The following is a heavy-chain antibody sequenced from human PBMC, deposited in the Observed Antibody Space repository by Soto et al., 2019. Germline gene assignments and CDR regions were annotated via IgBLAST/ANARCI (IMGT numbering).Heavy chain of an antibody. Sequence: QVQLVQSGAEVKKPGASVKVSCKASGYTFTSYDINWVRQATGQGLEWMGWMNPNSGNTGYAQKFQGRVTMTRNTSISTAYMEVSSLRSEDTAVYYCAGGVPSISSQGVFNWGQGTLVTVSS. V-gene: IGHV1-8*01. D-gene: IGHD6-6*01. CDR3: AGGVPSISSQGVFN. CDR2: MNPNSGNT. J-gene: IGHJ4*02. CDR1: GYTFTSYD.